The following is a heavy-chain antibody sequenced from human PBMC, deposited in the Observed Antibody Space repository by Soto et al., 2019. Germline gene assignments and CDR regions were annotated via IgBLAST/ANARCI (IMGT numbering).Heavy chain of an antibody. V-gene: IGHV3-23*01. Sequence: PAGSLRLSCAASGFTFSSYAMSWVRQAPGKGLEWVSAISGSGGSTYYADSVKGRFTISRDNSKNTLYLQMNSLRAEDTAVYYCAKGVSYYDLGAFDYWGQGTLVTVSS. CDR3: AKGVSYYDLGAFDY. J-gene: IGHJ4*02. CDR2: ISGSGGST. D-gene: IGHD3-3*01. CDR1: GFTFSSYA.